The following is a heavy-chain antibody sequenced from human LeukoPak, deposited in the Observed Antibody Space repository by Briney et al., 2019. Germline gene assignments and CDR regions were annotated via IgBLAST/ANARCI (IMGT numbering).Heavy chain of an antibody. J-gene: IGHJ6*02. Sequence: PGGSLRLSCAASGFTFSSYWTHWVRQAPGKGLVWVSRINSDWSGTSYADSVKGRFTISRDNSKKTLYLHMNSLRAADTAVYYCARARGYSGYEAKFYYYGMDVWGQGATVTVSS. V-gene: IGHV3-74*01. CDR2: INSDWSGT. CDR3: ARARGYSGYEAKFYYYGMDV. CDR1: GFTFSSYW. D-gene: IGHD5-12*01.